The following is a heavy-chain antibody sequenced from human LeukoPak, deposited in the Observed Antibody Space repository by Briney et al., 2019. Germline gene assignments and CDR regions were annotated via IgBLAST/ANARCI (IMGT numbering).Heavy chain of an antibody. V-gene: IGHV4-59*08. CDR1: GGSISPYF. Sequence: SETLSLTCTVSGGSISPYFWSWIRQPPGKGLEWIGYISYTGSTNYNPSLKSRVTISVDTSKNQFSLKLSSVTAADTAVYYCASGLYYYDSSGYYDYWGQGTLVTVSS. CDR3: ASGLYYYDSSGYYDY. CDR2: ISYTGST. J-gene: IGHJ4*02. D-gene: IGHD3-22*01.